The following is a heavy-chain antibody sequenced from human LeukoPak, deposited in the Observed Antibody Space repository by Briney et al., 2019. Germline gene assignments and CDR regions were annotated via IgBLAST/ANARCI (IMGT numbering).Heavy chain of an antibody. CDR2: INSDGSST. CDR1: GFTFSSYW. D-gene: IGHD2-8*01. J-gene: IGHJ3*02. Sequence: GGSLGLSCAASGFTFSSYWMHWVRQAPGKGLVWVSRINSDGSSTSYADSVKGRFTISRDNAKNTLYLQMNSLRAEDTAVYYCARAGGYCTNGVCYYDAFDIWGQGTMVTVSS. V-gene: IGHV3-74*01. CDR3: ARAGGYCTNGVCYYDAFDI.